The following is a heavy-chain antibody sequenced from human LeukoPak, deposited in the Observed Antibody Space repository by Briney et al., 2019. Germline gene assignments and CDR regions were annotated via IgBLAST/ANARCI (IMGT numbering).Heavy chain of an antibody. J-gene: IGHJ4*02. V-gene: IGHV3-30*02. CDR3: AKDFWSGYYSGYFDY. Sequence: GGSLRLSCAASGFIFSSYGMHWVRQAPGKGLEWVAFIRYDGSNKYYADSVKGRFTISRDNSKNTLYLQMNSLSAEDTAVYYCAKDFWSGYYSGYFDYWGQGTLVTVSS. CDR1: GFIFSSYG. CDR2: IRYDGSNK. D-gene: IGHD3-3*01.